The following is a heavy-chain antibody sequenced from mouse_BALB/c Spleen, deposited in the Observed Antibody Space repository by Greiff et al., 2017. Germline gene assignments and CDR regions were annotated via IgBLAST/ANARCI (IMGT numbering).Heavy chain of an antibody. Sequence: VQLKESGPGLVKPSQSLSLTCTVTGYSITSDYAWNWIRQFPGNKLEWMGYISYSGSTSYNPSLKSRISITRDTSKNQFFLQLNSVTTEDTATYYCARSSPLYGNYVGYAMDYWGQGTSVTVSS. CDR3: ARSSPLYGNYVGYAMDY. V-gene: IGHV3-2*02. J-gene: IGHJ4*01. D-gene: IGHD2-1*01. CDR1: GYSITSDYA. CDR2: ISYSGST.